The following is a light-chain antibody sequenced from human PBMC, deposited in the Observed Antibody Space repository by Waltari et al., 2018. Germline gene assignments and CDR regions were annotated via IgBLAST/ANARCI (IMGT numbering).Light chain of an antibody. J-gene: IGKJ5*01. Sequence: EIVMTQSPATLSVSPGERVTLSCRASQSVRSSLAWYQQKPGQSPRLLIHGASTRATGSPARFSGSGSGTGFTLTISSLQSEDFALYFCQQYDNWPITFGQGTRLEIK. CDR3: QQYDNWPIT. CDR2: GAS. CDR1: QSVRSS. V-gene: IGKV3-15*01.